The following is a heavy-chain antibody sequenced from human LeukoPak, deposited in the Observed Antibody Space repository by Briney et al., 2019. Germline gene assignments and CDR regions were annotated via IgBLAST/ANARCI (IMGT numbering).Heavy chain of an antibody. CDR2: IYTSGST. CDR3: ARDQVLYGGKPGEGFDY. D-gene: IGHD4-23*01. Sequence: KPSETLSLTCTVSGGSISSYYWSWIRQPAGKGLEWIGRIYTSGSTNYNPSLKSRVTISVDTSKNQFSLKLSSVTAADTAVYYCARDQVLYGGKPGEGFDYWGQGTLVTVSS. CDR1: GGSISSYY. J-gene: IGHJ4*02. V-gene: IGHV4-4*07.